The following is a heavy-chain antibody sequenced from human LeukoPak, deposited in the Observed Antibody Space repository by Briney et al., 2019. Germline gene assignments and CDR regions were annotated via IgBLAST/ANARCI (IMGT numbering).Heavy chain of an antibody. CDR1: GGSISTSDYY. CDR3: ARHHRGYNYLSWFDS. J-gene: IGHJ5*01. D-gene: IGHD5-18*01. Sequence: SETLSLTCTVSGGSISTSDYYWGWTRQAPGKGLEWIGSVYYSGSVEYDASLKSRVTISVDTSKNQFSLKLTSVTAADTAVYFCARHHRGYNYLSWFDSWGQGTLVTVSS. V-gene: IGHV4-39*01. CDR2: VYYSGSV.